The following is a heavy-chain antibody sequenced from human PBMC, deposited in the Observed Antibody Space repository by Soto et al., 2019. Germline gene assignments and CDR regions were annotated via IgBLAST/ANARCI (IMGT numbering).Heavy chain of an antibody. CDR2: IGTAGDT. V-gene: IGHV3-13*01. D-gene: IGHD3-16*01. CDR1: GFTFSSYD. J-gene: IGHJ6*02. Sequence: PGGSLRLSCAASGFTFSSYDMHWARQATGKGLEWVSAIGTAGDTYYPGSVKGRFTISRENAKNSLYLQMNSLRAEDTAVYYCERGKRGGYYYGMDVWGQGTTVTVSS. CDR3: ERGKRGGYYYGMDV.